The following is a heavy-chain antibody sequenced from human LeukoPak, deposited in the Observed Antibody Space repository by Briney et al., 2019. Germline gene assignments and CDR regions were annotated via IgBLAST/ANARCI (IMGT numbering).Heavy chain of an antibody. CDR3: ARMTTVTTSYYYGMDV. D-gene: IGHD4-17*01. CDR2: INHSGST. V-gene: IGHV4-34*01. J-gene: IGHJ6*02. Sequence: SETLSLTCAVYGGSFSGYYWSWIRQPPGKGLEWIGEINHSGSTNYNPSLKCRVTISVDTSKNQFSLKLSSVTAADTAVYYCARMTTVTTSYYYGMDVWGQGTTVTVSS. CDR1: GGSFSGYY.